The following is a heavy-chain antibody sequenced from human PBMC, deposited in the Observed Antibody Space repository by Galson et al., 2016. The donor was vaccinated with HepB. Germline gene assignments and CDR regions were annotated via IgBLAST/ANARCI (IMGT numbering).Heavy chain of an antibody. CDR2: ISTSGKTI. CDR3: ARIGWDVSFDY. CDR1: GFTFNDYY. Sequence: SLRLSCAASGFTFNDYYMSWIRQAPGKGLEWVSYISTSGKTIYYADSVNGRFTISRDTAKRSVYLQMNSLGADDTAVYYCARIGWDVSFDYWGQGTLVAVSS. V-gene: IGHV3-11*01. J-gene: IGHJ4*02. D-gene: IGHD5/OR15-5a*01.